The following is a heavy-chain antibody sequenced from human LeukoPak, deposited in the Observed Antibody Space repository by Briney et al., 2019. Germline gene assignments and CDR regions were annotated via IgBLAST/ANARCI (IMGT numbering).Heavy chain of an antibody. CDR3: AGGVLGYCSGGSCYSRTSAWYYGMDV. CDR2: IYYSGST. Sequence: SETLSLTCTVSGGSVSSGSYYWSWIRQPPGKGLEWIGYIYYSGSTNYNPSLKSRVTISVDTSKNQFSLKLSSVTAADTAVYYCAGGVLGYCSGGSCYSRTSAWYYGMDVWGQGTTVTVSS. CDR1: GGSVSSGSYY. J-gene: IGHJ6*02. D-gene: IGHD2-15*01. V-gene: IGHV4-61*01.